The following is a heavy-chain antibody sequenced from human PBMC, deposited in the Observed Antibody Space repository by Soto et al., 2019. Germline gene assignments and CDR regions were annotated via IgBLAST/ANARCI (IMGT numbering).Heavy chain of an antibody. J-gene: IGHJ4*02. CDR2: IYHSGST. CDR1: GGSISSGGYS. CDR3: ASTDYYDSSGYSY. V-gene: IGHV4-30-2*01. D-gene: IGHD3-22*01. Sequence: SETLSLTCAVSGGSISSGGYSWSWIRQPPGKGLEWIGYIYHSGSTYYNPSLKSRVTISVDRSKNQFSLKLSSVTAADTAVYYCASTDYYDSSGYSYWGQGTLVTVSS.